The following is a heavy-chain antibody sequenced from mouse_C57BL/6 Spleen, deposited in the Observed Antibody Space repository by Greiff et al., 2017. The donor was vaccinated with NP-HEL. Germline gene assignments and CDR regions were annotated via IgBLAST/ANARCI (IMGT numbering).Heavy chain of an antibody. J-gene: IGHJ2*01. V-gene: IGHV5-16*01. CDR1: GFTFSDYY. CDR2: INYDGSST. CDR3: ARGDETWDY. Sequence: EVKLVESEGGLVQPGSSMKLSCTASGFTFSDYYMAWVRQVPEKGLEWVANINYDGSSTYYLDSLKSRFIISRDNAKNILYLQMSSLKSEDTATYYCARGDETWDYWGQGTTLTVSS.